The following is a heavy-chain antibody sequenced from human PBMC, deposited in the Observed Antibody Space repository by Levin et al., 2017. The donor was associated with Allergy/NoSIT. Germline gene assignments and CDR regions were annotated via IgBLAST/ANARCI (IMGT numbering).Heavy chain of an antibody. CDR3: ARAKAQPFDP. Sequence: GASVKVSCKASGYTFTDYHMHWVRQAPGQGLEWMGWIKPNSGGTNYAQKFQGRVTMTRDTSINTAYMELSRLKSDDTAVYYCARAKAQPFDPWGQGTLVTVSS. V-gene: IGHV1-2*02. CDR1: GYTFTDYH. D-gene: IGHD2-2*01. CDR2: IKPNSGGT. J-gene: IGHJ5*02.